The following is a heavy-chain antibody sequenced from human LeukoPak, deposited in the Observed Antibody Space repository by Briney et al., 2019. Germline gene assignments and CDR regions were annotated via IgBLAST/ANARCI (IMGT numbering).Heavy chain of an antibody. Sequence: GGSLRLSCAASGFSFSDYYMAWIRQSPGKGLEWISFISNTGRTRYSADSVKGRFTIFRDNPRNSIYLQMNSLRAEDMAVYYWARLSPYYDMDVWGIGTTVTVSS. CDR2: ISNTGRTR. CDR3: ARLSPYYDMDV. V-gene: IGHV3-11*04. CDR1: GFSFSDYY. J-gene: IGHJ6*03.